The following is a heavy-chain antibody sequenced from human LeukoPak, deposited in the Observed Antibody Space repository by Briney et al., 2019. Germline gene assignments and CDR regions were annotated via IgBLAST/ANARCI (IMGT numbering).Heavy chain of an antibody. J-gene: IGHJ6*03. CDR3: AGSTHDYGDDYYYHYYMDV. D-gene: IGHD4-17*01. V-gene: IGHV1-2*02. CDR2: INPNSGGT. CDR1: GYTFTGHY. Sequence: ASVKVSCKASGYTFTGHYIHWVRQAPGQGLEWVGWINPNSGGTHFAQNFQGRVTMTRDTSISTAFMELSSLRPDDTAVYYCAGSTHDYGDDYYYHYYMDVWGKGTTVTVSS.